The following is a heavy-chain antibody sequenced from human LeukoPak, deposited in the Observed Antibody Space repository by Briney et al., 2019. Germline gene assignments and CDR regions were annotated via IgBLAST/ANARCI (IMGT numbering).Heavy chain of an antibody. Sequence: ASVKVSCKASGYTFTSYYMHWVRQAPGQGLEWMGIINPSGGSTSYAQKFQGRVAMTRDTSTSTVYMELSSLRSEDTAVYYCARVCSSSWSNYYYYYMDVWGEGTTVTVSS. V-gene: IGHV1-46*01. D-gene: IGHD6-13*01. CDR2: INPSGGST. CDR1: GYTFTSYY. CDR3: ARVCSSSWSNYYYYYMDV. J-gene: IGHJ6*03.